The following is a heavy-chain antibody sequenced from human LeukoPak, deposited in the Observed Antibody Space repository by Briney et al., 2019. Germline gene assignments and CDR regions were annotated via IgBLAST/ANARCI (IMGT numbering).Heavy chain of an antibody. Sequence: SETLSLTCTVSGGSISSYYWSWIRQTPGKGLEWIGYIYYSGSTNYNPSLKSRVTISIDTSKNQFSLKLSSVTAADTAVYYCARVPRSLSSTGWSDYWGQGTLVTVSS. CDR3: ARVPRSLSSTGWSDY. V-gene: IGHV4-59*01. CDR1: GGSISSYY. D-gene: IGHD6-19*01. CDR2: IYYSGST. J-gene: IGHJ4*02.